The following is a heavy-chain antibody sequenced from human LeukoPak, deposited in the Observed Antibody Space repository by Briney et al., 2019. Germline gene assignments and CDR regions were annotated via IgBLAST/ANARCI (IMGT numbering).Heavy chain of an antibody. V-gene: IGHV1-46*01. CDR2: INPSGGST. CDR1: GYTFTSYY. Sequence: ASVKVSCKASGYTFTSYYMHWVRQAPGQGLEWMGIINPSGGSTSYAQKFQGWVTMTRDTSISTAYMELSRLRSDDTAVYYCARARGPAVTTYYFDYWGQGTLVTVSS. CDR3: ARARGPAVTTYYFDY. J-gene: IGHJ4*02. D-gene: IGHD4-17*01.